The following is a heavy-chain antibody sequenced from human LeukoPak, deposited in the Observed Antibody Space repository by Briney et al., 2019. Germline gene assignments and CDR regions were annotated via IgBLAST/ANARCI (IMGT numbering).Heavy chain of an antibody. J-gene: IGHJ4*02. V-gene: IGHV3-21*01. CDR1: GFTFSSYS. CDR3: ARDRRYCSSTTCFGEMDY. Sequence: GGSLRLSCATSGFTFSSYSMNWVRQAPGKGLEWVSSISSSSSYIYYADSVKGRFTISRDNAKNSLYLQMNSLRAEDTAVYYCARDRRYCSSTTCFGEMDYWGQGTLVTVSS. D-gene: IGHD2-2*01. CDR2: ISSSSSYI.